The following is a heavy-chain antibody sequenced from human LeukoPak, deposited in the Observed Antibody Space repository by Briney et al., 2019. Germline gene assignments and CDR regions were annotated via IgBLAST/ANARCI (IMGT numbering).Heavy chain of an antibody. CDR1: GYTFSSYG. J-gene: IGHJ4*02. CDR3: ARDHGHKSVDY. V-gene: IGHV1-18*01. D-gene: IGHD2-21*01. Sequence: ASVKVSCKASGYTFSSYGISWLRQAPGQGLEWIGWISAYNGNTNYAQKFQGRVTMTTDTSTSTLYMEVRSLRSDDTAVYYCARDHGHKSVDYWGQGTLVTVSS. CDR2: ISAYNGNT.